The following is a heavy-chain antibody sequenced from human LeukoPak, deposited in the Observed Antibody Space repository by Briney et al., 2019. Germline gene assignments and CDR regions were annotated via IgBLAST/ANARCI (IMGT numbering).Heavy chain of an antibody. CDR3: ARHGSFSSGALV. Sequence: KASETLSLTCTVSGGSISSYYWSWIRQPPGKGLEWIGYIFYSGSTNYNPSLKSRVTISVDTSKNQFSLKLSSVTAADTAVYYCARHGSFSSGALVWGQGTLVTVSS. CDR1: GGSISSYY. V-gene: IGHV4-59*08. D-gene: IGHD3-22*01. CDR2: IFYSGST. J-gene: IGHJ4*02.